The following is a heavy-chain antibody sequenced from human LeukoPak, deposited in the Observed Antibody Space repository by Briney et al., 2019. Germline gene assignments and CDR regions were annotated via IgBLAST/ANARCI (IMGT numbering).Heavy chain of an antibody. D-gene: IGHD3-10*01. CDR2: ISSSSSYI. CDR3: ARWAITMVRDPPRSYGMDV. CDR1: GFTCSSYS. J-gene: IGHJ6*04. Sequence: KPGGSLRLSCAASGFTCSSYSMNWVRQAPGKGLEWVSSISSSSSYIYYADSVKGRFTISRDNAKNSLYLQMNSLRAEDTAVYYCARWAITMVRDPPRSYGMDVWGKGTTVTVSS. V-gene: IGHV3-21*01.